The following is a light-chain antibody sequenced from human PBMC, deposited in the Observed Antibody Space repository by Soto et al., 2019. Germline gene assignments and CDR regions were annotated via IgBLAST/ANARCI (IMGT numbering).Light chain of an antibody. V-gene: IGKV3-11*01. CDR3: QERTGWPPWT. Sequence: EIVLTQSPATLSLSPGGRATLSCRASQSVSLSLAWYQQKPGQAPRLLIYDASERASAIPARFSGSGSGTDFTLTISSLEPEDFAVYYCQERTGWPPWTFGQGTKVEIK. CDR2: DAS. J-gene: IGKJ1*01. CDR1: QSVSLS.